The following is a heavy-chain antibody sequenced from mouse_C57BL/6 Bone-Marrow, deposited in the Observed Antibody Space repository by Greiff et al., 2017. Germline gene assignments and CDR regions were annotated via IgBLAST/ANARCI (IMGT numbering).Heavy chain of an antibody. Sequence: QVQLQQSGAELARPGASVKLSCKASGYTFTSYGISWVKQRTGQGLEWIGEIYPRSGNTYYNEKFKGKATLTADKSSSTAYMELRSLTSEDSAVYFCAREGWLLREGWYFDVWGTGTTVTVSS. CDR1: GYTFTSYG. CDR3: AREGWLLREGWYFDV. D-gene: IGHD2-3*01. V-gene: IGHV1-81*01. CDR2: IYPRSGNT. J-gene: IGHJ1*03.